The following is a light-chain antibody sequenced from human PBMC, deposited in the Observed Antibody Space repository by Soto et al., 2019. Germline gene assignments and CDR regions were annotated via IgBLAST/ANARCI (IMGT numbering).Light chain of an antibody. J-gene: IGLJ3*02. Sequence: QSALTQPASVSGSPGQSITVSCTGTSSDVGGYNYVSWYQQHPGKAPKLMIYEVSNRPSGISNRFSGSKSDNTASLTISGLQAEDEADYYCSSYTASGTWMFGGGTKVTVL. V-gene: IGLV2-14*01. CDR3: SSYTASGTWM. CDR1: SSDVGGYNY. CDR2: EVS.